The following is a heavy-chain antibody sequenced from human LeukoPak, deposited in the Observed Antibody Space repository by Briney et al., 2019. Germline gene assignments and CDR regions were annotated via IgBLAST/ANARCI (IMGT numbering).Heavy chain of an antibody. CDR1: GGSFSGYY. CDR3: ARGAEWTRAIYYFGY. D-gene: IGHD1-14*01. CDR2: INHSGST. J-gene: IGHJ4*02. V-gene: IGHV4-34*01. Sequence: PSETLSLTCAVYGGSFSGYYWSWIRQPPGKGLEWIGEINHSGSTNYNPSLKSRVTISVDTSKNQFSLKLSSVTAADTAVYYCARGAEWTRAIYYFGYWGQGTLVTVSS.